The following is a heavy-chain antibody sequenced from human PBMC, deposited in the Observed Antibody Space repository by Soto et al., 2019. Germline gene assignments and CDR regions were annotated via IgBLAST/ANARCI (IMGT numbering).Heavy chain of an antibody. V-gene: IGHV3-53*01. CDR1: GFTVSNNY. CDR3: APRPVGGGY. J-gene: IGHJ4*02. CDR2: IYSGGYT. D-gene: IGHD3-16*01. Sequence: EVQLVESGGGLIQPGGSLRLSCAVSGFTVSNNYMSWVRQAPGKGLEGVSVIYSGGYTAYGDSVKGRFTISRDNSKNTIYLQSNCRGADALAVFCWAPRPVGGGYWGQGTLVTVSS.